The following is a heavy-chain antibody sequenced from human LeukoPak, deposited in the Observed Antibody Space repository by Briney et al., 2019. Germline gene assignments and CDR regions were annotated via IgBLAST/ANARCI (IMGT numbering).Heavy chain of an antibody. Sequence: ASVTVSCKASGYTFTSYGISWVRQAPGQGREWMGWISAYNGNTNYAQKLQGRVTMTTDTSTSTAYMELRSLRSDDTAVYYCAREMEIAGTSDYWGQGTLVTVSS. CDR2: ISAYNGNT. V-gene: IGHV1-18*01. CDR3: AREMEIAGTSDY. D-gene: IGHD6-13*01. J-gene: IGHJ4*02. CDR1: GYTFTSYG.